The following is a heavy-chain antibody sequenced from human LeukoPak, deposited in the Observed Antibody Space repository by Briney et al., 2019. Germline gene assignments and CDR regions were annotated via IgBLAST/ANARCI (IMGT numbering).Heavy chain of an antibody. V-gene: IGHV3-23*01. CDR1: GFTFSSYS. CDR2: ISGSGGST. Sequence: GGSLRLSCAASGFTFSSYSMNWVRQAPGKGLEWVSAISGSGGSTYYADSVKGRFTISRDNSKNTLYLQMNSLRAEDTAVYYCAKVDYGGNLPTIDYWGQGTLVTVSS. J-gene: IGHJ4*02. CDR3: AKVDYGGNLPTIDY. D-gene: IGHD4-23*01.